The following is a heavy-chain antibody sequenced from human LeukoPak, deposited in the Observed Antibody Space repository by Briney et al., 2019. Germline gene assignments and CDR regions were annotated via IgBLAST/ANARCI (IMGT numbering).Heavy chain of an antibody. D-gene: IGHD1-1*01. CDR3: KSGGAAPGSFDY. CDR2: IKYDGYEE. CDR1: GFTFSSYA. J-gene: IGHJ4*02. Sequence: SGGSLRLSCAASGFTFSSYAMSWMRQAPGKGLEWVANIKYDGYEEYYVDSVKGRFTISRDNAKNSLYLQLNSLRVEDTAVYYCKSGGAAPGSFDYWGQGTLVTVSP. V-gene: IGHV3-7*01.